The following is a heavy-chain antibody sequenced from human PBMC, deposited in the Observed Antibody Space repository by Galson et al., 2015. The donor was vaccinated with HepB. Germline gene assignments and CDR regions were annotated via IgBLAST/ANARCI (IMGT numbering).Heavy chain of an antibody. CDR1: GYIFTSYD. CDR2: TNPNSGNA. V-gene: IGHV1-8*01. Sequence: SVKVSCKASGYIFTSYDINWVRQATGQGLEWMGWTNPNSGNADSVKGRFTISRDNAKNTLSLQMTSLRAEDTAVYYCARGLEGESSVGLDYWGQGALVTVSS. CDR3: ARGLEGESSVGLDY. D-gene: IGHD3-16*01. J-gene: IGHJ4*02.